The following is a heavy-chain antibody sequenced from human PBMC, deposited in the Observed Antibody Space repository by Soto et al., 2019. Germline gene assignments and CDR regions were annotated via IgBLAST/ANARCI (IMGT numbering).Heavy chain of an antibody. CDR1: GYTFTSYG. J-gene: IGHJ4*02. V-gene: IGHV1-18*01. CDR2: ISAYNGNT. D-gene: IGHD3-22*01. CDR3: AREMYYYDSSGYSKGDFDY. Sequence: EASVKVSCKASGYTFTSYGISWVRQAPGQGLEWMGWISAYNGNTNYAQKLQGRVTMTTDTSTSTAYMELRSLRSDDTAVYYCAREMYYYDSSGYSKGDFDYWGQGTLVTVSS.